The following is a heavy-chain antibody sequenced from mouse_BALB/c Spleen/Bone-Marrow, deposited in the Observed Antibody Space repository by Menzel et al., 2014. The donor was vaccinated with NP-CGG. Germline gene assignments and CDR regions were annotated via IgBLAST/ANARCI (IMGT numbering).Heavy chain of an antibody. D-gene: IGHD2-14*01. CDR2: INPSNGRT. CDR3: ARGGRYDERTWFAY. Sequence: VKLQESGAELVKPGASVKLSCKASGYTFTSYWMHWVKQRPRQGLEWIGEINPSNGRTNYNEKFKSKATLTVDKSSSTAYMQLSRLTSEDSAVYYCARGGRYDERTWFAYWGQGTLVTVSA. V-gene: IGHV1S81*02. CDR1: GYTFTSYW. J-gene: IGHJ3*01.